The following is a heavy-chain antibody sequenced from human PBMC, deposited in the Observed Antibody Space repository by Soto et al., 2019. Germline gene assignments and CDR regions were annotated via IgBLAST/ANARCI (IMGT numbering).Heavy chain of an antibody. V-gene: IGHV1-8*01. CDR2: MNPNSGNT. CDR3: ARFRGSYQSDL. J-gene: IGHJ4*02. Sequence: QEQLVQSGTEVKKPGASVMVSCEALGYSFKTYDINWVRQASGQGLEWMGWMNPNSGNTGYAQKFQGRVSMTRDTSTDTAYMVLSGLRFDDTAVYYCARFRGSYQSDLWGRGTLVTVSS. CDR1: GYSFKTYD. D-gene: IGHD3-10*01.